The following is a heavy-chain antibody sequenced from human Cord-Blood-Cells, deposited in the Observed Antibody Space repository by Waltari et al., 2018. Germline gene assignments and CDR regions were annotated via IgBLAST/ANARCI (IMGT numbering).Heavy chain of an antibody. J-gene: IGHJ4*02. CDR2: IYYSGST. Sequence: QVQLQESGPGLVKPSETLSLTCTVSGGPISSYYWSWIRQPPGKGLEWIGYIYYSGSTNYNPSLKSRVTISVDTSKNQFSLKLSSVTAADTAVYYCARGTYGHYWGQGTLVTVSS. D-gene: IGHD2-8*01. CDR1: GGPISSYY. V-gene: IGHV4-59*01. CDR3: ARGTYGHY.